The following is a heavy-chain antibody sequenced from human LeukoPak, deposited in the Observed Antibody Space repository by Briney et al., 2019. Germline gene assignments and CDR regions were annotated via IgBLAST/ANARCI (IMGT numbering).Heavy chain of an antibody. CDR3: ARHLRYSSGWYSGDFDY. J-gene: IGHJ4*02. CDR1: GFTFTSYA. Sequence: GGSLRLSCAASGFTFTSYAMSWVRQVPGKGLQWVSTISGFGDTTDYAASVKGRFTISRDNGEDTVHLQMNRLRAEDTAVYYCARHLRYSSGWYSGDFDYWGQGTLVTVSS. D-gene: IGHD6-19*01. V-gene: IGHV3-23*01. CDR2: ISGFGDTT.